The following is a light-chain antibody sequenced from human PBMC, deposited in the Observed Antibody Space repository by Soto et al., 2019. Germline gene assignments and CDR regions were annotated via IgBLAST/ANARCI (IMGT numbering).Light chain of an antibody. CDR2: GNN. CDR3: QSYDSRLRALYV. CDR1: GSTIGAGYD. J-gene: IGLJ1*01. Sequence: QSVLTQPPSVSGAPGQRVTISCTGSGSTIGAGYDVNWYQQLPGTAPKLLIYGNNNRPSGVPDRFSGSKSGTSASLVITGLQAGDEADYYCQSYDSRLRALYVFGTGTKVTVL. V-gene: IGLV1-40*01.